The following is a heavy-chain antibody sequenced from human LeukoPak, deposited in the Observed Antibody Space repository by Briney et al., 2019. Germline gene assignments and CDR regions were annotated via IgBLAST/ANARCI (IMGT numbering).Heavy chain of an antibody. Sequence: ASVKVSCKASGYTYTTDGISWVRQAPGQGLEWMGWITPHNGGTNYAQKFQGGVTMTRDTSISTAYMELSRLRSDDTAVYYCARTKNLYPGWFDPWGQGTLVTVSS. CDR3: ARTKNLYPGWFDP. CDR2: ITPHNGGT. D-gene: IGHD1-14*01. V-gene: IGHV1-2*02. J-gene: IGHJ5*02. CDR1: GYTYTTDG.